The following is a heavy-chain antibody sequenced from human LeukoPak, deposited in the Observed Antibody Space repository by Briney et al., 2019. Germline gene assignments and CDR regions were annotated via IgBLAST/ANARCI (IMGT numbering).Heavy chain of an antibody. CDR2: ISAYNGNT. D-gene: IGHD2-2*01. V-gene: IGHV1-18*01. J-gene: IGHJ6*02. CDR1: GYTFTSYG. CDR3: ARDRYCSSTSCYRLNYYYGIDV. Sequence: ASVKLSCKASGYTFTSYGISWVRQAPGQGLEWMGWISAYNGNTNYAQKHQGRVTITTDTSTSTAYMELRSLRSDDTAVYYCARDRYCSSTSCYRLNYYYGIDVWGQGTTVTVSS.